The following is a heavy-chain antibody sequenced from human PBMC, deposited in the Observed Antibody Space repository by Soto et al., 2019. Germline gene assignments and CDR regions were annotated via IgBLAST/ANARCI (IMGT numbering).Heavy chain of an antibody. CDR2: IKSKTDGGTT. Sequence: GGSLRLSCAASGFTFSNAWLSWVRMPPAKGLERDGRIKSKTDGGTTDYAAPVKGRFTISRDDSRNTLYLQMNSLKTEDTAVYYCTTDQLVLRCLEWTPGTAYGMDVWGQGTTVTVSS. V-gene: IGHV3-15*01. D-gene: IGHD3-3*01. CDR3: TTDQLVLRCLEWTPGTAYGMDV. CDR1: GFTFSNAW. J-gene: IGHJ6*02.